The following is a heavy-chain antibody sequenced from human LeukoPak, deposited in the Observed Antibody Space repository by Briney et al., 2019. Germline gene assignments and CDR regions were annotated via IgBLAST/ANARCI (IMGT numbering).Heavy chain of an antibody. CDR2: ISYDGSNK. J-gene: IGHJ5*02. D-gene: IGHD2-21*01. Sequence: GRSLRVSCAASGFTFSSYGMHWVRQAPGKGLEWVAVISYDGSNKYYADSVKGRFTISRDNSKNTLYLQMNSLRAEDTAVYYCAKGILRPAASRFDPWGQGTLVTVSS. CDR3: AKGILRPAASRFDP. CDR1: GFTFSSYG. V-gene: IGHV3-30*18.